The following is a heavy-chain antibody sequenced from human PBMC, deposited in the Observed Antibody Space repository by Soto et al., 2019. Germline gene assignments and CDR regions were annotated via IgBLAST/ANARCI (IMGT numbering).Heavy chain of an antibody. J-gene: IGHJ3*02. D-gene: IGHD2-8*01. Sequence: PSETLSLTCTVSGDSISNYYWNWIRQPPGKGLEWIGYINYSGNTNYNPSLKSRVTISADTSKNQFSLKLSSVTAADTAVYYCARAEKVYAISGALDSWGQGTMVTGSS. CDR1: GDSISNYY. CDR3: ARAEKVYAISGALDS. V-gene: IGHV4-59*01. CDR2: INYSGNT.